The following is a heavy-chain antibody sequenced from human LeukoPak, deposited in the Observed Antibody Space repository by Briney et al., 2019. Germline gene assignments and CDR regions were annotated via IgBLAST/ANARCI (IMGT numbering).Heavy chain of an antibody. Sequence: SETLSLTCAVSGGSISSSNWWSWVRQPPGKGLEWIGEIYHSGSTNYNPSLKSRVTISVDKSKNQFSLKLSSVTAADTAVSRRPAYPGAPLFDWGQGTLVTVSS. CDR3: PAYPGAPLFD. J-gene: IGHJ4*02. D-gene: IGHD3-10*01. CDR1: GGSISSSNW. CDR2: IYHSGST. V-gene: IGHV4-4*02.